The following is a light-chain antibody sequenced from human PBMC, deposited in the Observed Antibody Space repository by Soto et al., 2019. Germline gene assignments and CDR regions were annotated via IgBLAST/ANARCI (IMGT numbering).Light chain of an antibody. CDR1: QSIRSD. CDR2: GAS. Sequence: EIVMTQSPDTLSVSLGERATLSCRASQSIRSDVAWYQQKPGQAPRLLIYGASTTATGIPARFSGSGSGTEFTLTISSLQSEDFAVYYCQQYNKWPRTFGQGTKVEIK. J-gene: IGKJ2*01. CDR3: QQYNKWPRT. V-gene: IGKV3-15*01.